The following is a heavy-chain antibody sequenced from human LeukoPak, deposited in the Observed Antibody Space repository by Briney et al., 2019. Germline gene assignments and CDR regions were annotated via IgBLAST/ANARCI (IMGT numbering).Heavy chain of an antibody. J-gene: IGHJ4*02. CDR1: GLRFTSYW. D-gene: IGHD2-15*01. V-gene: IGHV3-7*01. Sequence: PGGSLRLPCAATGLRFTSYWMSWVRQAPGKGLEWVANINQGGNTVNYVDSVKGRVRISRDNANNALFLQMHSLRFEDTAIYYCATTFPYCGDGTCKLGGQGAQVTVSS. CDR2: INQGGNTV. CDR3: ATTFPYCGDGTCKL.